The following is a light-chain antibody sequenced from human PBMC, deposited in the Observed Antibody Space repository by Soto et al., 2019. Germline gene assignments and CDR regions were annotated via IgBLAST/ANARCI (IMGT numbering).Light chain of an antibody. CDR3: QQYNSYSPWT. Sequence: DIQMTQSPSTLSASVGDRVTITCRASQSISSWLAWYQQKPGKAPKLLIYDASSLQSGVPSRFSGNRYGTEFTLTISSLQPDDFATYYCQQYNSYSPWTVGQGTKVEIK. CDR1: QSISSW. V-gene: IGKV1-5*01. CDR2: DAS. J-gene: IGKJ1*01.